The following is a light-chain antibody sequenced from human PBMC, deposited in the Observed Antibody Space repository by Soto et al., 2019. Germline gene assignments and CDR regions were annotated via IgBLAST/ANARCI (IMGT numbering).Light chain of an antibody. CDR3: KQYNSYPSP. J-gene: IGKJ3*01. V-gene: IGKV1-5*03. CDR1: QSISSW. Sequence: DIQMTQSPSTLSASVGDRVTITCRASQSISSWLAWYQQKPGKAPKLLIYKASSLESGVPSRFSGSGSGTEFTLTISSLQPDDFATYYCKQYNSYPSPCGPGTKVDIK. CDR2: KAS.